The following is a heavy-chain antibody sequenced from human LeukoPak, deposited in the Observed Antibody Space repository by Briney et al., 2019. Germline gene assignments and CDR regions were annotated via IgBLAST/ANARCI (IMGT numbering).Heavy chain of an antibody. CDR3: ARAYYYYYDSSDYYDY. D-gene: IGHD3-22*01. Sequence: ASVKVSCKASGYTFTDNYVHWVRQAPGQGLEWMGWIKPNSGGTDYAQKFQGRVTMTRDTSISTAYMELSRLRSDDTAVYYCARAYYYYYDSSDYYDYWGQGTLVTVSS. J-gene: IGHJ4*02. V-gene: IGHV1-2*02. CDR1: GYTFTDNY. CDR2: IKPNSGGT.